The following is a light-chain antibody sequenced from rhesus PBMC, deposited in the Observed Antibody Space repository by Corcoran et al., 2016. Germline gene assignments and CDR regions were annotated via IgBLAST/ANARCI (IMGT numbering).Light chain of an antibody. CDR1: QGISNW. CDR3: QQHNNSPRT. Sequence: DIQMTQSPSSLSASVGDRVTITCRASQGISNWLAWYQQKPGKAPKLLIYRASNLVTGVPSRFSGRGSGTDFTLTISSLQPEDIATYYCQQHNNSPRTFGQGTKVEIK. V-gene: IGKV1-69*01. J-gene: IGKJ1*01. CDR2: RAS.